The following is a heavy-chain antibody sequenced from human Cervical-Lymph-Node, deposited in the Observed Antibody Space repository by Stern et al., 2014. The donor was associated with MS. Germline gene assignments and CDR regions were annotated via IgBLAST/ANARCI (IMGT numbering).Heavy chain of an antibody. Sequence: QVQLVESGGGVVQPGRSLRLSCAASGFTFGGYGMHWVRQAPGKGLEWVAVLWYDGTNKYYEDSVKGRFTISRDNSMSTLYLQMNSLRAEDTAVYYCARDHKRGYNYGCFDSWGQGTLVTVSS. CDR1: GFTFGGYG. CDR2: LWYDGTNK. J-gene: IGHJ4*02. CDR3: ARDHKRGYNYGCFDS. V-gene: IGHV3-33*01. D-gene: IGHD5-18*01.